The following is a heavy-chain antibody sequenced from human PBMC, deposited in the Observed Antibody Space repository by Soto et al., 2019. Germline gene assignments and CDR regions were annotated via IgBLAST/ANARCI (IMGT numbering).Heavy chain of an antibody. D-gene: IGHD3-9*01. CDR2: ISAYNGNT. CDR1: GYTFASYC. Sequence: GASVKVSCKASGYTFASYCISWVRQAPGQGLEWMGWISAYNGNTNYAQKLQGRVTMTTDTSTSTAYMELRSLRSDDTAVYYCARDHKHRYDILTGYYPPQFWGQGTLVTVSS. J-gene: IGHJ4*02. CDR3: ARDHKHRYDILTGYYPPQF. V-gene: IGHV1-18*01.